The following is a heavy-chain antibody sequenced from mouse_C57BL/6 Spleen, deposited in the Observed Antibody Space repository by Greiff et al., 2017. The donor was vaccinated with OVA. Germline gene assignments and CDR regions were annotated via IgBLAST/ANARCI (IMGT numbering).Heavy chain of an antibody. V-gene: IGHV5-17*01. CDR2: ISSGSSTI. CDR1: GFTFSDYG. J-gene: IGHJ4*01. Sequence: EVQLVEPGGGLVKPGGSLKLSCAASGFTFSDYGMHWVRQAPEKGLEWVAYISSGSSTIYYADTVKGRFTISRDNAKNNLFLQMTSLRSEDTAMYYCARPENWDERYAMDYWGQGTSVTVSS. D-gene: IGHD4-1*01. CDR3: ARPENWDERYAMDY.